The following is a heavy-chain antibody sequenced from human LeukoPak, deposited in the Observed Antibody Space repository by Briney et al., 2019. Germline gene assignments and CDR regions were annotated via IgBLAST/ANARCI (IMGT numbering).Heavy chain of an antibody. CDR1: GFTFNTYG. CDR3: ARDAGLGGGPYFDY. CDR2: IQYDGTIK. D-gene: IGHD1-26*01. J-gene: IGHJ4*02. V-gene: IGHV3-30*02. Sequence: RGGSLRLSCAASGFTFNTYGMHWVRQAPGKGLEWVAFIQYDGTIKYYGDSVKGRFTISRDNSKNALYLQMNSLRAEDTAVYYCARDAGLGGGPYFDYWGQGTLVTVSS.